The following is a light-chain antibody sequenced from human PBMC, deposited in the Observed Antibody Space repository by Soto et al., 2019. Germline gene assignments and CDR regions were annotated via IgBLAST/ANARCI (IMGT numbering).Light chain of an antibody. CDR2: EHN. V-gene: IGLV6-57*04. CDR1: SGSIASNY. J-gene: IGLJ2*01. CDR3: QSFDISTVI. Sequence: NFMLTQPHSMSESPGKTVTISCTRSSGSIASNYVQWYQQRPGSAPTTVIYEHNQRPSGVPDRFSGSTDGSSNSASLTISGLQTEDEADYYCQSFDISTVIFGGGTKVTVL.